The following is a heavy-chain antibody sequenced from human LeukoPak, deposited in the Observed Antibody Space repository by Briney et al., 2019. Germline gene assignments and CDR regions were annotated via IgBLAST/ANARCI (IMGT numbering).Heavy chain of an antibody. V-gene: IGHV4-31*03. Sequence: SDTLSLTCTVSSGSISSGGYYWSWIRQHPGKGLEWIGYIYYSGSTYYNPSLKSRVTISVDTSKNQFSLKLSSVTAADTAVYYCARDNGTYDILTGFDYWGQGTLVTVSS. D-gene: IGHD3-9*01. CDR3: ARDNGTYDILTGFDY. J-gene: IGHJ4*02. CDR2: IYYSGST. CDR1: SGSISSGGYY.